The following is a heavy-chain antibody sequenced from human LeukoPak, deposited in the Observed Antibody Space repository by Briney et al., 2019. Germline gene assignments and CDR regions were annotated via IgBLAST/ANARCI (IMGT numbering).Heavy chain of an antibody. CDR2: IKQDGSEK. CDR3: ARIRRGWSQNWDY. D-gene: IGHD6-19*01. Sequence: GGSLRLSCAASGFTFSSYWMSWVRQAPGKGLEWVANIKQDGSEKYYVDSVKGRFTISRDNAKNSLYLQMNRLRAEDTAVYYCARIRRGWSQNWDYWGQGTLVTVSS. CDR1: GFTFSSYW. J-gene: IGHJ4*02. V-gene: IGHV3-7*01.